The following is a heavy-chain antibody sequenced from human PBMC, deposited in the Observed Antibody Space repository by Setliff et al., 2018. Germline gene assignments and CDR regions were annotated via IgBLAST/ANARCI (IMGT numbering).Heavy chain of an antibody. CDR2: IYHSGST. V-gene: IGHV4-38-2*01. CDR3: ARQVSWFDP. J-gene: IGHJ5*02. CDR1: GYSISSGYY. Sequence: PSETLSLTCAVSGYSISSGYYWGWIRQPPGKGLEWSGSIYHSGSTYYNPSLKSRVTLSVDTSKNQSSLKLSSVTAADTAVYYCARQVSWFDPCGQGTLVTVSS.